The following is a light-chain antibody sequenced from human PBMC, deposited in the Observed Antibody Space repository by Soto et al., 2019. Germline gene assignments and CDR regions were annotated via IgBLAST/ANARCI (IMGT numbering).Light chain of an antibody. CDR3: QQYAGSPRT. CDR2: DAY. CDR1: QSVRSNF. J-gene: IGKJ2*01. Sequence: EIVLTQSPGTLSLSPGDTATLSCRASQSVRSNFLAWYQHKPGQAPRLLIHDAYSRATGIPDRFSGSGSDRDFTLTISRLEPEDFAVYYCQQYAGSPRTFGQWTKLEIK. V-gene: IGKV3-20*01.